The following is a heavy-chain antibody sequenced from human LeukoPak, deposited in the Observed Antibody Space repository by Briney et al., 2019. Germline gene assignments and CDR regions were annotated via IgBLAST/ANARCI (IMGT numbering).Heavy chain of an antibody. V-gene: IGHV1-2*04. D-gene: IGHD6-19*01. CDR1: GCTFTGYY. CDR3: ARELIAVAGTPYYYYGMDV. CDR2: INPNSGGT. J-gene: IGHJ6*04. Sequence: ASVKVSCKASGCTFTGYYMHWVRQAPGQGLEWMGWINPNSGGTNYAQKFQGWVTMTRDTSISTAYMELSRLGSDDTAVYYCARELIAVAGTPYYYYGMDVWGKGTTVTVSS.